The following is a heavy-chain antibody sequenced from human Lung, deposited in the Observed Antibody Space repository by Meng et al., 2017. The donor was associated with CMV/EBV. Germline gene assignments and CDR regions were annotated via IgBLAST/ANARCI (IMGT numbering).Heavy chain of an antibody. CDR2: IYPGDSDT. CDR3: ARNLQGGAFDI. D-gene: IGHD1-26*01. J-gene: IGHJ3*02. CDR1: GYSITSYW. Sequence: XXISGKGSGYSITSYWIGWVRQMPGKGLEWMGIIYPGDSDTRYSPSFQGQVTISADKSISTAYLQWSSLKASDTAMYYCARNLQGGAFDIWGQGTMVTVSS. V-gene: IGHV5-51*01.